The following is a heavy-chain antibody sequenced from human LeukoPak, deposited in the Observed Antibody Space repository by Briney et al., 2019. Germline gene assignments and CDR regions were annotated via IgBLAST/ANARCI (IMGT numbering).Heavy chain of an antibody. V-gene: IGHV3-21*01. D-gene: IGHD6-19*01. CDR2: ISSSSSYI. CDR1: GFTFSSYS. Sequence: GGSLRLSCAASGFTFSSYSMHWVRQAPGKGLEWVSSISSSSSYINYADSVKGRFTISRDNAKNSLYLQMNSLRAEDTAVYYCARLGAVAGYDYWGQGTLVTVSS. CDR3: ARLGAVAGYDY. J-gene: IGHJ4*02.